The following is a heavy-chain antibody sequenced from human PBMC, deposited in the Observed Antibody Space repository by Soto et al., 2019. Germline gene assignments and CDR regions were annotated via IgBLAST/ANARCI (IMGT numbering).Heavy chain of an antibody. CDR2: IYHSGST. D-gene: IGHD2-21*01. Sequence: QVQLQESGPGLVKPSQTLSLTCTVSGDSISRGGYYWNWIRQHPRKGLEWIGYIYHSGSTNYNPSLKGRVTLSVDTSKNQLSLELSSVTAADTAIYYCARDGAGAYGLGWFDPWGQGSLVTVSS. V-gene: IGHV4-31*03. CDR3: ARDGAGAYGLGWFDP. J-gene: IGHJ5*02. CDR1: GDSISRGGYY.